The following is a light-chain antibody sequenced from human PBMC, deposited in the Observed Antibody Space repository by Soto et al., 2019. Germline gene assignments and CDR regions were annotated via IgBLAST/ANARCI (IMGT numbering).Light chain of an antibody. CDR3: QQRDSWPLT. V-gene: IGKV3-11*01. Sequence: EIVLTQSPATLSLSPGERATLSCRASQSVRSDLAWYQQKPGQAPRLLIYDVSDRATGVPARFSGSGSGTDFTLTISSLEPEVSAVYYCQQRDSWPLTFGGGTKVEIK. CDR1: QSVRSD. J-gene: IGKJ4*01. CDR2: DVS.